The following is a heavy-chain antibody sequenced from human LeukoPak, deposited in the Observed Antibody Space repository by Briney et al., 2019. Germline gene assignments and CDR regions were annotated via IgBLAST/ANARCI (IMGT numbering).Heavy chain of an antibody. D-gene: IGHD3-22*01. V-gene: IGHV4-59*02. CDR3: AKDVSGTYYAFDV. CDR1: GAFVRRLV. Sequence: ETLSLTCGISGAFVRRLVWSWMRQTPGMGLDWIGYISNRGSTAYNPSLRSRVTISVDAPKNEVSLNVRSVSPADTAVYYCAKDVSGTYYAFDVWGQGRTV. CDR2: ISNRGST. J-gene: IGHJ3*01.